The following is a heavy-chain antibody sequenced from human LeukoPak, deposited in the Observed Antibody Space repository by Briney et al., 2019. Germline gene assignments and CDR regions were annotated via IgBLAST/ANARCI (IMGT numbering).Heavy chain of an antibody. CDR2: IYYSGST. CDR3: ARGGYYSLATDY. D-gene: IGHD3-10*01. J-gene: IGHJ4*02. Sequence: SEALSLTCTVSGGSISSYYWSWIRQPPGKGLEWIGYIYYSGSTNYNPSLKSRVTISVDTSKNQFSLKLSSVTAADTAVYYCARGGYYSLATDYWGQGTLVTVSS. CDR1: GGSISSYY. V-gene: IGHV4-59*08.